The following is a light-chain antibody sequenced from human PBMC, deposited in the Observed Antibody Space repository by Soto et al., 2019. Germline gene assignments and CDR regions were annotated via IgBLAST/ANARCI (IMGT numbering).Light chain of an antibody. CDR1: QDVSIF. Sequence: EILLAQSPATLSLSPGERATLSCKASQDVSIFLAWYQQKPGQAPRLLIHDASNRATGVPARFSGSGSGRDFTLTITSLEPEDFAVYYCQQRSNWPPLTFGGGTKVEIK. CDR3: QQRSNWPPLT. CDR2: DAS. J-gene: IGKJ4*01. V-gene: IGKV3-11*02.